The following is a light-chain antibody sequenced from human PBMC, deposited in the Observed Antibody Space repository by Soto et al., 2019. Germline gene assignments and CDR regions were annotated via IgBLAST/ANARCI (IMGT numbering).Light chain of an antibody. CDR2: KAS. CDR3: XXXNSYPIT. CDR1: QSISSW. J-gene: IGKJ5*01. Sequence: DIQMTQSPSTLSASVGDRVTITCRASQSISSWLAWYQQKPGKAPKLLIYKASSLESGVPSRFSGSGSGTEFTLAISSLQXXXXXTXXXXXXNSYPITFGQGTRLEIK. V-gene: IGKV1-5*03.